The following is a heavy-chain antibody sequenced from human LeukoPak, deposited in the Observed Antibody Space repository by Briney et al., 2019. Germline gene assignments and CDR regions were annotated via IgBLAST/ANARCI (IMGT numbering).Heavy chain of an antibody. CDR1: GFTFSSYG. V-gene: IGHV3-7*01. D-gene: IGHD1-1*01. Sequence: QSGGSLRPSCAASGFTFSSYGMTWVRQAPGKGLEWVANINQDGSEKYYVDSMKGRFTISRDNAKNSLFLQMNSLRAEDTAVYYCARLWRQLIPDYLDALDIWGQGTMVTVSS. J-gene: IGHJ3*02. CDR2: INQDGSEK. CDR3: ARLWRQLIPDYLDALDI.